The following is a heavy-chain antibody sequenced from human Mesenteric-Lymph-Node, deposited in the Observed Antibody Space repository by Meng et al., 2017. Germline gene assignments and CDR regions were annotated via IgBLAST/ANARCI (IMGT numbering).Heavy chain of an antibody. CDR2: TNHRSKRYN. CDR1: EAFGMTCSTA. CDR3: ARSGSSGRFDY. D-gene: IGHD6-19*01. V-gene: IGHV6-1*01. Sequence: GTPAQPRSSFCVVSEAFGMTCSTACIGRVRLASREQRGRVRTNHRSKRYNGYAESVRSRITITPDKSKNLVSLQLDSVTPEDTAMYYCARSGSSGRFDYWGQGTLVTVSS. J-gene: IGHJ4*02.